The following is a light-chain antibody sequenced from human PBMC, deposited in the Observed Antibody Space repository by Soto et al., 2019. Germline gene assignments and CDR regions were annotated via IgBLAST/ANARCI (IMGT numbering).Light chain of an antibody. V-gene: IGKV1-39*01. Sequence: NQMPQSPSSLSAPLGDRFTLTCPASQSISSYLNWYQPKPGKAPKLLIYAASSLQSGVPSRYSGSGVGTDFSLTISSLQHEDLATYDCQQRYGSLTWTGGQGTKGDIK. CDR3: QQRYGSLTWT. CDR1: QSISSY. J-gene: IGKJ1*01. CDR2: AAS.